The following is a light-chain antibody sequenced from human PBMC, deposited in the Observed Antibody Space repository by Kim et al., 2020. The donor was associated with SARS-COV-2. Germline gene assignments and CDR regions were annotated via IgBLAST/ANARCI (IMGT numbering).Light chain of an antibody. CDR2: DVT. J-gene: IGLJ2*01. CDR1: RREVGAYKF. V-gene: IGLV2-14*03. CDR3: SSYEGTGSLL. Sequence: GQSITRACTRTRREVGAYKFVSGYQEQQGKDPKLMIYDVTTQPSGVSKRFSGSKSGNTASLTIAGLQAEDEADYYCSSYEGTGSLLVGGGTQLTVL.